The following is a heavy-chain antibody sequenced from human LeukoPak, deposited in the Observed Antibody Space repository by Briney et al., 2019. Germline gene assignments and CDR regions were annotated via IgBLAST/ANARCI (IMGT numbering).Heavy chain of an antibody. CDR3: ARSQTGGTFDY. V-gene: IGHV6-1*01. J-gene: IGHJ4*02. Sequence: SQTLSFTCAISGDSVSSKSAARNWIRQSPSRGLEWLGRTFYRSKWSSGYAESVKSRITINPDTSKNQFSLRLKSVTPEDTAVYYCARSQTGGTFDYWGQGALVTVSS. CDR2: TFYRSKWSS. D-gene: IGHD1-26*01. CDR1: GDSVSSKSAA.